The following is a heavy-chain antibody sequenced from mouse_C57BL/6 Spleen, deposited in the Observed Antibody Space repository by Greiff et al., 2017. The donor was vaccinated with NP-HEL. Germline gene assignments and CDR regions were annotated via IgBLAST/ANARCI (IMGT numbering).Heavy chain of an antibody. V-gene: IGHV5-4*01. J-gene: IGHJ3*01. Sequence: EVMLVESGGGLVKPGGSLKLSCAASGFTFSSYAMSWVRQTPEKRLEWVATISDGGSYTYYPDNVKGRFTISRDNAKNNLYLQMSHLKSEDTAMYYCARDSPYDYDDAYRGQGTLVTVSA. CDR2: ISDGGSYT. D-gene: IGHD2-4*01. CDR3: ARDSPYDYDDAY. CDR1: GFTFSSYA.